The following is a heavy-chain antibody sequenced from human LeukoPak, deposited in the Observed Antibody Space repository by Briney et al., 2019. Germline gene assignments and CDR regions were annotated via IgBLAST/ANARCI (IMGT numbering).Heavy chain of an antibody. CDR2: ISAYNGNT. D-gene: IGHD2-2*01. Sequence: ALVKVSCKASGYTFTSYGISWVRQAPGQGLEWMGWISAYNGNTNYAQKLQGRVTMATDTSTSTAYMELRSLRSDDTAVYYCARGGYCSSTSCKSLRYYYGMDVWGQGTTVTVSS. V-gene: IGHV1-18*01. J-gene: IGHJ6*02. CDR1: GYTFTSYG. CDR3: ARGGYCSSTSCKSLRYYYGMDV.